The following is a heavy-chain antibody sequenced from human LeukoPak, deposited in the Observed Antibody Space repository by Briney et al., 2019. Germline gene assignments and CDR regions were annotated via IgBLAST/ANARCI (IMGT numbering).Heavy chain of an antibody. J-gene: IGHJ3*02. CDR1: GGSISSGGYS. CDR2: IYHSGST. D-gene: IGHD2-15*01. V-gene: IGHV4-30-2*01. Sequence: SQTLSLTCAVSGGSISSGGYSWSWIRQPPGKGLEWIGYIYHSGSTYYNPSLKSRVTISVDRSKNQFSLKLSSVTAADTAVYYCARALGYCSGGSCYPRPPDAFDIWGQGTMVTVSS. CDR3: ARALGYCSGGSCYPRPPDAFDI.